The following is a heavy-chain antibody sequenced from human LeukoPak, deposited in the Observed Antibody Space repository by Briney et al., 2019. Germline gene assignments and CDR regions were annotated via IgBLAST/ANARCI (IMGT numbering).Heavy chain of an antibody. D-gene: IGHD3-9*01. CDR3: ATALRYFDWLLL. CDR1: GYTLTELS. V-gene: IGHV1-24*01. J-gene: IGHJ4*02. CDR2: FDPEDGET. Sequence: ASVKVSCKVSGYTLTELSMHWVRQAPGKGLGWMGGFDPEDGETIYAQKFQGRVTMTEDTSTDTAYMELSSLRSEDTAVYYCATALRYFDWLLLWGQGTLVTVSS.